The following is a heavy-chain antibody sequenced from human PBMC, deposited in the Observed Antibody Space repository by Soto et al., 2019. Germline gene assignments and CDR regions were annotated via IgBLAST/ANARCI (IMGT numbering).Heavy chain of an antibody. V-gene: IGHV3-53*01. D-gene: IGHD3-22*01. Sequence: PGGSLRLSCAPSGFTVSNNYMNWVRRAPGKGLEWVSIIYSDGSTYYADYVKGRFTISRDNSKNTLYLQMDSLRAEDTAVYFCARGLKIRHDAFDLWGPGTMVTVSS. CDR3: ARGLKIRHDAFDL. CDR1: GFTVSNNY. CDR2: IYSDGST. J-gene: IGHJ3*01.